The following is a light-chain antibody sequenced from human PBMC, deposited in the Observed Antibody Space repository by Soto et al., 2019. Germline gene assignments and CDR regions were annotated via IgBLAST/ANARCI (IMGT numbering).Light chain of an antibody. J-gene: IGLJ1*01. CDR1: SSNIGSNT. V-gene: IGLV1-44*01. CDR3: AAWDDSLNIP. Sequence: QSVLTQPPSASGTPGQRVPVSCSGSSSNIGSNTVNWYQQLPGTAPKLLIYSNNQRPSGVPDRCSGSKSGTSASLAISGLKSEDEADYYCAAWDDSLNIPFGNGTKVTVL. CDR2: SNN.